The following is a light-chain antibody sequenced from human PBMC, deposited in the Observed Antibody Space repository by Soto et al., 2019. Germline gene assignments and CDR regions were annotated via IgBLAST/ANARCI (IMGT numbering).Light chain of an antibody. J-gene: IGKJ1*01. CDR2: GAS. Sequence: EILFTQSPGTLSLSPGERGTLSCRASQSVSSSYLDWYQQKPGQAPRLLIYGASRRATGIPERFSCSGAGTACTRTISRLQPEDVAVYSCQQYGSSTRTFGQGTKVDIK. V-gene: IGKV3-20*01. CDR1: QSVSSSY. CDR3: QQYGSSTRT.